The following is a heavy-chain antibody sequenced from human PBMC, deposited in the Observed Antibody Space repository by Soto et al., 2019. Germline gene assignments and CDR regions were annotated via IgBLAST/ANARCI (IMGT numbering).Heavy chain of an antibody. CDR2: IIPIFGTA. CDR3: ASHQLQSTYYYYGMDV. J-gene: IGHJ6*02. CDR1: GGTFSSYA. V-gene: IGHV1-69*06. D-gene: IGHD1-1*01. Sequence: QVQLVQSGAEVKKPGSSVKVSCKASGGTFSSYAISWVRQAPGQGLEWMGGIIPIFGTANYAQKFQGRVTIPADKSTSTAYMELSSLRSEDTAVYYCASHQLQSTYYYYGMDVWGQGTTVTVSS.